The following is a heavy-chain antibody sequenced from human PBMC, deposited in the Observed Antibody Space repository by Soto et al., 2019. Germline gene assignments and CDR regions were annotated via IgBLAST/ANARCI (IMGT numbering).Heavy chain of an antibody. J-gene: IGHJ4*02. D-gene: IGHD3-22*01. V-gene: IGHV3-23*01. CDR2: ISGSGGRT. CDR3: AALIVVVMYPDY. Sequence: GGSLRLSCAASGFTFSSYAMGWVCQAPGKGLEWVSAISGSGGRTYYADSVKGRFTISRDNSENTLYLQMNSLRAEDTAVYYCAALIVVVMYPDYWGQGTLVTSPQ. CDR1: GFTFSSYA.